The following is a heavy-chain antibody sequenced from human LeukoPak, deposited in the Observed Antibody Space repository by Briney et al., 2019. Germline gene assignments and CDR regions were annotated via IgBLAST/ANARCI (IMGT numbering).Heavy chain of an antibody. CDR1: GFTFTSSA. CDR2: IVVGSGNT. V-gene: IGHV1-58*02. CDR3: AAAAHDGDYYHDSSGSLPLPDY. D-gene: IGHD3-22*01. Sequence: ASVKVSCKASGFTFTSSAMQWVRQARGQRLEWIGWIVVGSGNTNYAQKFQERVTITRDMSTSTAYMELSSLRSEDTAVYYCAAAAHDGDYYHDSSGSLPLPDYWGQGTLVTVSS. J-gene: IGHJ4*02.